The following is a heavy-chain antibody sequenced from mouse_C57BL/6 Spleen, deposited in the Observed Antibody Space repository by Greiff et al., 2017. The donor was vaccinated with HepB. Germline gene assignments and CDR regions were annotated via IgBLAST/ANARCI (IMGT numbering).Heavy chain of an antibody. V-gene: IGHV1-15*01. J-gene: IGHJ4*01. Sequence: VQLVESGAELVRPGASVTLSCTASGYTFTDYEMHWVKQTPVHGLEWIGAIDPETGGTAYNQKFKGKAILTADKSSSTAYMELRSLTSEDSAVYYCTCLWLLRNYAMDYWGQGTSVTVSS. CDR1: GYTFTDYE. CDR3: TCLWLLRNYAMDY. D-gene: IGHD2-3*01. CDR2: IDPETGGT.